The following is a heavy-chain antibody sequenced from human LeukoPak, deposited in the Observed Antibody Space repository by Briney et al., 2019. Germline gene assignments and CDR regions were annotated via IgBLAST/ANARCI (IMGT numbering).Heavy chain of an antibody. CDR3: ATESSLSN. J-gene: IGHJ4*02. V-gene: IGHV3-30*04. CDR2: ISYDGTYA. Sequence: GGSLRLSCTASGFTFSTYAMDWVRLAPGRGLEWVGDISYDGTYASYAVSARGRFTISRDNSKNTLYLQMNSLRPEDTAVYYCATESSLSNWGMGTLVTVSS. D-gene: IGHD6-6*01. CDR1: GFTFSTYA.